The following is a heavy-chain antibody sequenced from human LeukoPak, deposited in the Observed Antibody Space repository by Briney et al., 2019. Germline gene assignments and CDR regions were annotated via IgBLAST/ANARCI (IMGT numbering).Heavy chain of an antibody. CDR3: AREFGIAVAGTGNY. CDR2: INPNSGGT. CDR1: GYTFTGYY. V-gene: IGHV1-2*02. Sequence: ASVKVSCKASGYTFTGYYMHWVRQAPGQVLEWMGWINPNSGGTNYAQKFQGRVTMTRDTFISTAYMELSRLRSDDTAVYYCAREFGIAVAGTGNYWGQGTLVTVSS. J-gene: IGHJ4*02. D-gene: IGHD6-19*01.